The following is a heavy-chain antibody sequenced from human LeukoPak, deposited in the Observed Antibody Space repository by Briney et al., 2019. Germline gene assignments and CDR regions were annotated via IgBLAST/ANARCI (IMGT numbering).Heavy chain of an antibody. D-gene: IGHD2-15*01. CDR3: ARDGVAPGIYFDY. CDR1: GFTFSTYS. Sequence: PGGSLRLSCAASGFTFSTYSMNWVRQAPGKGLEWVANVNQDGSEKYYVDSAKGRFTISRDNAKNSLYLEMNSLRAEDTAVYYCARDGVAPGIYFDYWGQGTLVTVSS. V-gene: IGHV3-7*05. J-gene: IGHJ4*02. CDR2: VNQDGSEK.